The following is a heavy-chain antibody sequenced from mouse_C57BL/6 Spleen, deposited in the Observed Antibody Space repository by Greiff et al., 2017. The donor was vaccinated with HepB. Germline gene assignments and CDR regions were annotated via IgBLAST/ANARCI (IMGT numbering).Heavy chain of an antibody. CDR2: INPNNGGT. V-gene: IGHV1-26*01. J-gene: IGHJ4*01. Sequence: EVQLQQPGPELVKPGASVKISCKASGYTFTDYYMIWVKQSPGKSLEWIGDINPNNGGTSYNQKFKSKATLTVDKSSSTAYMKLRSLTSDDSAVYYCARSGAMDYWGQGTSVTVSS. CDR3: ARSGAMDY. CDR1: GYTFTDYY.